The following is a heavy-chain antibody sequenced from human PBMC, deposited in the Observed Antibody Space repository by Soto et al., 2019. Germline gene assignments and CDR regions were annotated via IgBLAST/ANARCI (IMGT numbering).Heavy chain of an antibody. J-gene: IGHJ6*02. CDR2: MNPNSGNT. CDR3: AREGVRGMDV. CDR1: GYTFTSYD. V-gene: IGHV1-8*01. D-gene: IGHD3-16*01. Sequence: QVQLVQSGAEVKKPGASVKVSCKASGYTFTSYDINWVRQATGQGLEWMGWMNPNSGNTGYAQKFQSRVTMTRNTSINTADRELSSRRSETKAVDYGAREGVRGMDVWGQGTTVTVSS.